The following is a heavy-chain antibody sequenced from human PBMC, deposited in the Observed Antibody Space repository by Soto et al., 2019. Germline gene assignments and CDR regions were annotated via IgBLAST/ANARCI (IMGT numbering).Heavy chain of an antibody. CDR1: GFIFRSYT. J-gene: IGHJ6*03. CDR3: AGPGPAASDDYYYMEV. CDR2: ISSSSGYI. Sequence: EVQLVESGGGLVKPGGSLRLSCAASGFIFRSYTMNWVRQAPGKGLDWVSSISSSSGYIFYADSVKGRFTISRDNAKNSLYLQMNTLRPADKALYYSAGPGPAASDDYYYMEVWGKGTTVSVSS. V-gene: IGHV3-21*02. D-gene: IGHD1-1*01.